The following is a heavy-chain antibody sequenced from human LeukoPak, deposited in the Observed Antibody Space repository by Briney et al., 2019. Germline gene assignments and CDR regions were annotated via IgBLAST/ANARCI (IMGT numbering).Heavy chain of an antibody. CDR1: GFTFSSYG. D-gene: IGHD2-2*01. Sequence: PGGSLTLSCAASGFTFSSYGMHWVRQAPGKGLEWVAVISYDGSNKYYADSVKGRFTISRDNSKNTLYLQMNSLRAEDTAVYYCAKDRGYCSSTSCQFYYYYYGMDVWGQGTTVTVSS. J-gene: IGHJ6*02. CDR3: AKDRGYCSSTSCQFYYYYYGMDV. CDR2: ISYDGSNK. V-gene: IGHV3-30*18.